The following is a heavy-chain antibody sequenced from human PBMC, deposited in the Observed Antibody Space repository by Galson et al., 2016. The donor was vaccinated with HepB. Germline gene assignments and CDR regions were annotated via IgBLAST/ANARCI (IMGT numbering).Heavy chain of an antibody. CDR3: TTGGWFRVRGTSY. J-gene: IGHJ4*02. CDR2: IKSKVDGDTT. D-gene: IGHD3-10*01. V-gene: IGHV3-15*01. Sequence: SLRLSCAASGFTLSDAWMSWVRQAPGKGLEWVGRIKSKVDGDTTEYPTSVKGRFTISRDDSKNTLFLQMNDLRAGDTAVYYCTTGGWFRVRGTSYWGQGTLVSVSS. CDR1: GFTLSDAW.